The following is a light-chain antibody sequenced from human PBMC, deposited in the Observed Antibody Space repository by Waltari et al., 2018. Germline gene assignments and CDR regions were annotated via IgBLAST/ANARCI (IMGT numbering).Light chain of an antibody. CDR2: TVS. CDR3: QQSYAVPWT. J-gene: IGKJ1*01. CDR1: QTISTA. V-gene: IGKV1-39*01. Sequence: DIQLTQSPSSLSASVGERLTITCRASQTISTALNWYQQKAGKAHNLLISTVSRLRSGVPSRFSGSGSGTDFTLTISTLHPEDVATYFCQQSYAVPWTFGLGTKLELK.